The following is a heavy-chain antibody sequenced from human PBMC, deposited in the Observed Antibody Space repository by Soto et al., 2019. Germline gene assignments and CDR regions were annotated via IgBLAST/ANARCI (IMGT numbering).Heavy chain of an antibody. CDR1: GFSLTTGGVG. J-gene: IGHJ6*02. CDR2: LYWNTEK. CDR3: APRLTGNGRDV. V-gene: IGHV2-5*01. Sequence: QITLKESGPTLVKPTQTLTLTCTFSGFSLTTGGVGVGWFRQPPGKALEWLADLYWNTEKNHSPSLRGRLITAKGTSRDQLFLTVTNVDPTDTATYYCAPRLTGNGRDVWGQGTTVTVSS.